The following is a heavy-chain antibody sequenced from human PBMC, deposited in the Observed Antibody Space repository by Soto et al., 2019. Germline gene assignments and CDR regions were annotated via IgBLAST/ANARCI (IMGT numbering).Heavy chain of an antibody. CDR2: ISRDGSTT. D-gene: IGHD2-15*01. V-gene: IGHV3-74*01. Sequence: GSLRLSCTASGFTFSSYCMHWVRQAPGKGLVWVSRISRDGSTTNYADSVKGLFTISRDNAQNMVYLQMNSLRADDTAVYFCAKGPECSGGGCYHPGDYWGQGMLVTVSS. CDR1: GFTFSSYC. CDR3: AKGPECSGGGCYHPGDY. J-gene: IGHJ4*02.